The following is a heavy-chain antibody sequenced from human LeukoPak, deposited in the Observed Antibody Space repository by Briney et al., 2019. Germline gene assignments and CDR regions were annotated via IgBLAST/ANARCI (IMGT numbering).Heavy chain of an antibody. D-gene: IGHD6-19*01. CDR3: AKDPFSCRSSGCHGIDY. CDR1: GFTFSSYG. J-gene: IGHJ4*02. Sequence: GGSLRLSCGASGFTFSSYGMDWIRQAPGKGLEWVAFISYDGSNTYYADSVKGRFTISRDNSKNTLYLQMNSLRAEDTALYYCAKDPFSCRSSGCHGIDYWGQGTLVTVSS. CDR2: ISYDGSNT. V-gene: IGHV3-30*18.